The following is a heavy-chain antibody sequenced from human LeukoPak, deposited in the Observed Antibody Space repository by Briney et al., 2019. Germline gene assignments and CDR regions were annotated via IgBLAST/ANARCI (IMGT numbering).Heavy chain of an antibody. V-gene: IGHV3-21*04. D-gene: IGHD3-10*01. Sequence: GGSLRLSCAASGFTFSSYSMNWVRQAPGKGLEWVSSISSSSSYIYYADSVKGRFTISRDNAKNSLYLQMNSLRVEDTAIYYCVKLPYSNSGTDYWGQGTLVTVSS. CDR1: GFTFSSYS. CDR2: ISSSSSYI. CDR3: VKLPYSNSGTDY. J-gene: IGHJ4*02.